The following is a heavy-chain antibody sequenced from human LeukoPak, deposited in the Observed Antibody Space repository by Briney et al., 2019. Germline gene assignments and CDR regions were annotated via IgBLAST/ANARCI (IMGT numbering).Heavy chain of an antibody. CDR3: ARENYYDSR. Sequence: SETLSLTCAVYGGSFSGYYWSWIRQPPGKGLEWIGEINHSGSTNYNPSLKSRVTISVDTSKNQFSLELSSVTAADTAVYYCARENYYDSRWGQGTLVTVSS. V-gene: IGHV4-34*01. J-gene: IGHJ4*02. CDR2: INHSGST. CDR1: GGSFSGYY. D-gene: IGHD3-22*01.